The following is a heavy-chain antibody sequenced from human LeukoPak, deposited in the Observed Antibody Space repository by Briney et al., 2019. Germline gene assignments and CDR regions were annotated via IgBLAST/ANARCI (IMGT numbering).Heavy chain of an antibody. J-gene: IGHJ4*02. CDR2: ISGSGGST. CDR3: AKRGYDSSAYPDY. D-gene: IGHD3-22*01. V-gene: IGHV3-23*01. CDR1: GFTFRSYA. Sequence: GGSLRLSCAASGFTFRSYALSWVRQGPGKGLEWVSAISGSGGSTYYADSVKGRFTISRDNSKNTLYLQMNSLRAEDTAVYYCAKRGYDSSAYPDYWGQGTLVTVSS.